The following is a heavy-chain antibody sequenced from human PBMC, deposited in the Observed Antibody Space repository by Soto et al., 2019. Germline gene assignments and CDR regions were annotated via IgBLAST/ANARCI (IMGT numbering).Heavy chain of an antibody. J-gene: IGHJ4*02. CDR1: GFTFGDYA. CDR3: TAGKLYPSLDFDY. Sequence: SLRLSCAASGFTFGDYAMSWVRQAPGKGLELVGFIRSKAYGGTTEYAESVKGRFTISRDDSKSIAYLQMNSLKTEDTAVYYCTAGKLYPSLDFDYWGQGTLVTVSS. D-gene: IGHD2-8*01. V-gene: IGHV3-49*04. CDR2: IRSKAYGGTT.